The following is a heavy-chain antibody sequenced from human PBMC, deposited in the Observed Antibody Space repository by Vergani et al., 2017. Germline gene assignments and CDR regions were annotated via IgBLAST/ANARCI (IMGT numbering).Heavy chain of an antibody. D-gene: IGHD6-19*01. J-gene: IGHJ6*02. CDR1: GCACGGGG. V-gene: IGHV3-30*02. CDR2: IRYDGSNK. Sequence: QVQLVESGGGVVQPGGGGGGSCGASGCACGGGGGRCVGGVPGKGRGWVAFIRYDGSNKDYADSVKGRFTISRDNSKNTLYLQMNSLRAEDTAVYYCAKDLGKQWLGYGMDVWGQGTTVTVSS. CDR3: AKDLGKQWLGYGMDV.